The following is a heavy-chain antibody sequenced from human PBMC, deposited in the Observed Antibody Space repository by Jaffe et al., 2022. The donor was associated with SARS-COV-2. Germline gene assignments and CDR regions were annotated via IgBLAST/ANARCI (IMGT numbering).Heavy chain of an antibody. CDR2: ISWNSGSI. CDR3: AKDFIADLNTYDFSPTPHPYGMDV. J-gene: IGHJ6*02. Sequence: EVQLVESGGGLVQPGRSLRLSCAASGFTFDDYAMHWVRQAPGKGLEWVSGISWNSGSIGYADSVKGRFTISRDNAKNSLYLQMNSLRAEDTALYYCAKDFIADLNTYDFSPTPHPYGMDVWGQGTTVTVSS. CDR1: GFTFDDYA. V-gene: IGHV3-9*01. D-gene: IGHD3-3*01.